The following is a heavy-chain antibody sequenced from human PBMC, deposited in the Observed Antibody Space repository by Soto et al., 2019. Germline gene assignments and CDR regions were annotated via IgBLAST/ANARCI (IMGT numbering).Heavy chain of an antibody. CDR1: GDSVSSNSAA. V-gene: IGHV6-1*01. J-gene: IGHJ6*02. CDR2: TYYRSKWYN. Sequence: PSQTLSLTCVISGDSVSSNSAAWNWIRQSPSRGLEWLGRTYYRSKWYNDYAVSVKSRITINPDTSKNQFSLQLNSVTPEDTAVYHCARDSIFGGNPHYYYGMDVWGQGTTVTVSS. D-gene: IGHD3-10*02. CDR3: ARDSIFGGNPHYYYGMDV.